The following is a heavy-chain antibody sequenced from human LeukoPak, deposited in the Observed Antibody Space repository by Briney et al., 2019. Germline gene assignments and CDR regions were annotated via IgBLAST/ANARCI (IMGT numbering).Heavy chain of an antibody. CDR3: ARVTSYDFWSDYPLDY. D-gene: IGHD3-3*01. CDR2: INTNTGNP. CDR1: GYTFTNYA. J-gene: IGHJ4*02. Sequence: ASVKVSCKASGYTFTNYAINWVRQAPGQGLEWMGWINTNTGNPTYAQGFTGRFVFSLETSVSTAYLQISSLKAEDSAVYYCARVTSYDFWSDYPLDYWGQGTLVTVSS. V-gene: IGHV7-4-1*02.